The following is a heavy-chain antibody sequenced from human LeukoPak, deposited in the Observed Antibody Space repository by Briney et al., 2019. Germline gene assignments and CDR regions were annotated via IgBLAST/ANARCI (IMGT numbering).Heavy chain of an antibody. CDR2: INHSGST. D-gene: IGHD7-27*01. V-gene: IGHV4-34*01. CDR3: ARGGGTGDLVHFDY. CDR1: GGSFSGYS. J-gene: IGHJ4*02. Sequence: SETLSLTCGVSGGSFSGYSWSWLRQPPGKGLEWIGQINHSGSTNYNPSLKSRVTISVDASKYQFSLKLSSVTAADTAVYYCARGGGTGDLVHFDYWGQGTLVTVSS.